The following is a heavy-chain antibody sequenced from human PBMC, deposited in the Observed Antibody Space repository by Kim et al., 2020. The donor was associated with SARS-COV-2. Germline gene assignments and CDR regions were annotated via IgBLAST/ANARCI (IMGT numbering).Heavy chain of an antibody. J-gene: IGHJ4*02. CDR3: AREGSSSLYYFDY. V-gene: IGHV3-48*02. CDR1: GFTFSSYS. CDR2: ISISSSTI. D-gene: IGHD6-13*01. Sequence: GGSLRLSCAASGFTFSSYSMNWVRQAPGKGLEWVSSISISSSTIYYADSVKGRFTISRDNAKNSLYLQMNSLRDEDTAVYYCAREGSSSLYYFDYWGQGTLVTVSS.